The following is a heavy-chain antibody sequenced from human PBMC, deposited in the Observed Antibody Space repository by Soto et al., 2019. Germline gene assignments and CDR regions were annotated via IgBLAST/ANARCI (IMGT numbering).Heavy chain of an antibody. J-gene: IGHJ4*02. V-gene: IGHV4-59*01. Sequence: QVQLQESGPGLVKPSETLSLTCTVSGVSISSYYWSWIRQPPGKGLEWIGYIYYSGNTNYNPSLNSRVTISIDASKNQFSLELSSVTAADSAVYFCARGIGQQLPPLDWGQGTLVTVSS. CDR2: IYYSGNT. CDR1: GVSISSYY. D-gene: IGHD6-13*01. CDR3: ARGIGQQLPPLD.